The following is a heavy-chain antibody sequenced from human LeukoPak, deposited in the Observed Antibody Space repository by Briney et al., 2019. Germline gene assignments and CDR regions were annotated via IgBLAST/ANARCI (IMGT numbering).Heavy chain of an antibody. Sequence: RASVKVSCKASGYTFITYGITWVRQAPGQGLEWMGWISTHYGKTYCAQKLQGRVTMTTDTSTSTAYMELKSLRFDDTATYYCARVKGYDSSGFSDYWGQGTLVTVSS. J-gene: IGHJ4*02. V-gene: IGHV1-18*01. CDR3: ARVKGYDSSGFSDY. CDR2: ISTHYGKT. D-gene: IGHD3-22*01. CDR1: GYTFITYG.